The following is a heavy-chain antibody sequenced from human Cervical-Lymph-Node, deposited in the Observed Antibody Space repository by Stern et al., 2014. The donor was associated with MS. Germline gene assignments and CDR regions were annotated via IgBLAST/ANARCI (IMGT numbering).Heavy chain of an antibody. Sequence: VQLVESGPGLVKPSQTLSLTCTVSGGSISSGSSYWSWTRQPAGKGLEWIGRIYTSGHTNYNPSLKSRVPIPVDTSKNQFPLKLTSVTAADTAVYYCARDLVVGGYFDYWGQGTLVTVSS. J-gene: IGHJ4*02. V-gene: IGHV4-61*02. CDR1: GGSISSGSSY. D-gene: IGHD2-15*01. CDR2: IYTSGHT. CDR3: ARDLVVGGYFDY.